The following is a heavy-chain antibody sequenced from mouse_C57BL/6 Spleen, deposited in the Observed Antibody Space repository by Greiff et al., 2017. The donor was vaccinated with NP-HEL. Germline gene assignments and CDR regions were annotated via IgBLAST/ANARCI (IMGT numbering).Heavy chain of an antibody. CDR3: ASRGTTVVAGFDY. Sequence: QVQLQQPGAELVKPGASVKLSCKASGYTFTSYWMHWVKQRPGQGLEWIGMIHPNSGSTNYNEKFKSKATLTVDKSSSTAYMQLSSLTSEDSAVYYCASRGTTVVAGFDYWGQGTTLTVSS. CDR2: IHPNSGST. CDR1: GYTFTSYW. J-gene: IGHJ2*01. D-gene: IGHD1-1*01. V-gene: IGHV1-64*01.